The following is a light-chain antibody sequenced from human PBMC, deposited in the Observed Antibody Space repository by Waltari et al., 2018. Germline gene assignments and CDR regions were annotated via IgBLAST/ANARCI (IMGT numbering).Light chain of an antibody. J-gene: IGKJ1*01. CDR2: KTS. Sequence: DIQMTQSPSTLSASVGERVTITCRASQGIDRWLAWYQQKPGKAPKLLIYKTSSLESGVASRFSGSGYGTEFTLTISSLQPDDFATYYCQEYKTYRTFGQGTKVEIK. CDR1: QGIDRW. V-gene: IGKV1-5*03. CDR3: QEYKTYRT.